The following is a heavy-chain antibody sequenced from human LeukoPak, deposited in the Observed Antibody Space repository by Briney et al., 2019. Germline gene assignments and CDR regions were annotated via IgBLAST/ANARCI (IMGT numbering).Heavy chain of an antibody. CDR3: ARESTLTPDTPFDY. D-gene: IGHD4-17*01. CDR1: GYIFTSYY. Sequence: ASVKVSCKASGYIFTSYYMHWVRQAPGQGLEWMGIINPSGGSTSYAQKFQGRVTMTRDMSTSTVYMELSSLRSEDTAVYYCARESTLTPDTPFDYCGQGTLVTVSS. J-gene: IGHJ4*02. V-gene: IGHV1-46*01. CDR2: INPSGGST.